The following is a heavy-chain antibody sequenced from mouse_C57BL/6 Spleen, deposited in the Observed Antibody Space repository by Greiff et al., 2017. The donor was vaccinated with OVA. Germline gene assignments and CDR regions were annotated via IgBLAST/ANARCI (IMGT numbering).Heavy chain of an antibody. CDR3: SSYSRMVTTPHWYFGV. CDR1: GFTFTDYY. CDR2: IRPKANGSTT. J-gene: IGHJ1*03. Sequence: EVQGVESGGGLVQPGGSLSLSCAASGFTFTDYYMSWVRQPPGKALEWFGFIRPKANGSTTEYSSSVKGRFTISRDNSQTILYLQMNSLIAEGSTTYYCSSYSRMVTTPHWYFGVWGTGTTVTVSS. D-gene: IGHD2-10*02. V-gene: IGHV7-3*01.